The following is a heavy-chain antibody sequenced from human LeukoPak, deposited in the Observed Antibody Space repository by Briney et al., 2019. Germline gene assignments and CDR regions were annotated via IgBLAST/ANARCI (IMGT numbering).Heavy chain of an antibody. V-gene: IGHV4-59*01. D-gene: IGHD3-16*01. CDR2: IYYSGST. CDR1: GGSISSYY. Sequence: ETLSLTCTVSGGSISSYYWSWIRQPPGKGLEWIGYIYYSGSTNYNPSLKSRVSISVDTSKNQFSLKLSSVTAADTAVYYCARGYIGGTYYHYYYMDVWGKGTTVTVSS. J-gene: IGHJ6*03. CDR3: ARGYIGGTYYHYYYMDV.